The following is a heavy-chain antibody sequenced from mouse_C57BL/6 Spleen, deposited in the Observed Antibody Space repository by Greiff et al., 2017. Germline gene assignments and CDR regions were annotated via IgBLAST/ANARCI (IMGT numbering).Heavy chain of an antibody. CDR1: GFTFSSYA. CDR2: ISDGGSYT. Sequence: EVQLVESGGGLVKPGGSLKLSCAASGFTFSSYAMSWVRQTPEKRLEWVATISDGGSYTYSPDNVKGRFTISRDNAKNNLYLQMSHLESEDTAMYYCARGGDYAMDYWGQGTSVTVSS. V-gene: IGHV5-4*01. CDR3: ARGGDYAMDY. J-gene: IGHJ4*01.